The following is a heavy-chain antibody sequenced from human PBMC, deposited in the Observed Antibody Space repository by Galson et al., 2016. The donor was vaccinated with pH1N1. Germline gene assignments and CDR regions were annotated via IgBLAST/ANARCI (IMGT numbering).Heavy chain of an antibody. CDR2: IYASGST. V-gene: IGHV4-4*07. J-gene: IGHJ6*02. D-gene: IGHD2/OR15-2a*01. CDR1: GVSIRSHY. CDR3: ARENIVLGEGWSYGLDV. Sequence: ETLSLTCSVSGVSIRSHYWSWIRQPAGKGLEWIGRIYASGSTNYNPSLKSRVTMSVDTSKSQFSLKLNSVTAADTAVYYCARENIVLGEGWSYGLDVWGQGTTVTVPS.